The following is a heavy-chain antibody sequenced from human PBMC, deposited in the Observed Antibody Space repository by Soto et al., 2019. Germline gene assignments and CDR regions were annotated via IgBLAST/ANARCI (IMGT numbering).Heavy chain of an antibody. CDR1: GVSMNNYY. Sequence: LSLTCSVSGVSMNNYYWNWIRQPPGKGLEWVGYIYFNGRTHYNPSLKSRVTISEDSSKNQFFLKLSSVTAADTAVYYCVRGFVYSGFSSMGYFDSWGRGDLVTVSS. J-gene: IGHJ4*02. CDR3: VRGFVYSGFSSMGYFDS. CDR2: IYFNGRT. V-gene: IGHV4-59*01. D-gene: IGHD3-3*02.